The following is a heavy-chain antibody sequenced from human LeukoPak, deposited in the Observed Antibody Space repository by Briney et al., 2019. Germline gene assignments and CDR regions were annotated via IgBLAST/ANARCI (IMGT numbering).Heavy chain of an antibody. Sequence: GGSLRLSCAASGFTFSNYWMHWVRQAPGKGLVWVSRVNSDGSSTTYADSVKGRFTISRDNARNTLYLQMSSLRAEDTAVYYCARGGVTGAPNYYWGQETLVTVSS. D-gene: IGHD1-20*01. CDR3: ARGGVTGAPNYY. CDR1: GFTFSNYW. J-gene: IGHJ4*02. CDR2: VNSDGSST. V-gene: IGHV3-74*01.